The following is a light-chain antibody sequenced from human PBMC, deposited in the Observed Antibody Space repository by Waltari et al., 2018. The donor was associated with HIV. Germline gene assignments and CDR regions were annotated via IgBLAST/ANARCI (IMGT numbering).Light chain of an antibody. CDR1: HFINNH. Sequence: DIQMTQFPSSLAASAGARVTITCRASHFINNHLNWYQQKSGRAPKLLIYGASNLQSGVPSRFGGSGSETEFTLTISSLQPEDFATYFCQQSYSLPDTFGQGTKLEI. CDR3: QQSYSLPDT. J-gene: IGKJ2*01. V-gene: IGKV1-39*01. CDR2: GAS.